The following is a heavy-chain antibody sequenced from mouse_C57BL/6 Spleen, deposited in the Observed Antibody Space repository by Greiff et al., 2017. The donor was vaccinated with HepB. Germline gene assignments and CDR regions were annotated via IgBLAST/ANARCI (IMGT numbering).Heavy chain of an antibody. Sequence: QVQLQQPGAELVKPGASVKLSCKASGYTFTSYWMQWVKQRPGQGLEWIGEIDPSDSYTNYNQKFKGKATLTVDTSSSTAYMQLSSLTSDDSAVYYCAAYYSYYYAMDYWGQGTSVTVSS. V-gene: IGHV1-50*01. D-gene: IGHD2-12*01. CDR3: AAYYSYYYAMDY. CDR2: IDPSDSYT. J-gene: IGHJ4*01. CDR1: GYTFTSYW.